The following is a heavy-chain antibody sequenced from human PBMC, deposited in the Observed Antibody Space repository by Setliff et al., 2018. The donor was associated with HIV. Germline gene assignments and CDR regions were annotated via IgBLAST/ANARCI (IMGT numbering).Heavy chain of an antibody. CDR1: GYSFSSYW. CDR2: IYPGDSDA. J-gene: IGHJ6*02. CDR3: ARLGGICSGGSCTALAYTMDV. V-gene: IGHV5-51*01. D-gene: IGHD2-15*01. Sequence: GESLKISCKGSGYSFSSYWIGWVRQMPGKGLEWMGIIYPGDSDARYSPSFQGQVTISADKSISTAYLQCSSLKASDTAMYYCARLGGICSGGSCTALAYTMDVWGQGTTVTVSS.